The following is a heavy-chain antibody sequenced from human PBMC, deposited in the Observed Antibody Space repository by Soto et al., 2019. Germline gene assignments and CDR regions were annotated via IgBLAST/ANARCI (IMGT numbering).Heavy chain of an antibody. CDR2: INSDGSGT. CDR3: ASPYYYDSSGYLGNV. CDR1: GFTFSSYW. D-gene: IGHD3-22*01. Sequence: GGSLRLSCAASGFTFSSYWMHWVRQAPGKGLVWVSRINSDGSGTSYADSVKGRFTISRDNAKNTLYLQMNSLRAEDTAVYYCASPYYYDSSGYLGNVWGQGTTVTVSS. V-gene: IGHV3-74*01. J-gene: IGHJ6*02.